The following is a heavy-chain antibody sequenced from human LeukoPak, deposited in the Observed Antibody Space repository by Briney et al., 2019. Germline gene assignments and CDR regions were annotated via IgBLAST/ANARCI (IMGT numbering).Heavy chain of an antibody. J-gene: IGHJ4*02. D-gene: IGHD4-23*01. CDR2: INPNSGGT. CDR3: ARTPLTTVVTLNFDY. CDR1: GYTSTGYY. Sequence: ASVEVSCKASGYTSTGYYMHWVRQAPGQGLEWMGWINPNSGGTNYAQKFQGRVTMTRDTSISTAYMELSRLRSDDTAVYYCARTPLTTVVTLNFDYWGQGTLVTVSS. V-gene: IGHV1-2*02.